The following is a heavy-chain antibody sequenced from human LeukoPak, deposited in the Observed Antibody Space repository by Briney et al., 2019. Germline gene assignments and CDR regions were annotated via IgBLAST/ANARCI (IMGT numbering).Heavy chain of an antibody. D-gene: IGHD5-24*01. J-gene: IGHJ4*02. V-gene: IGHV3-66*02. CDR1: GFAVSTNY. Sequence: QSGGSLRLSGAASGFAVSTNYLSWVRQAPGKGLEWVSVIYSDGSTYYTDSVKGRFTISRDNSKNTLYLQMNSLRPEDTAVYYCARDQGWLQFDYWGQGALATVSA. CDR2: IYSDGST. CDR3: ARDQGWLQFDY.